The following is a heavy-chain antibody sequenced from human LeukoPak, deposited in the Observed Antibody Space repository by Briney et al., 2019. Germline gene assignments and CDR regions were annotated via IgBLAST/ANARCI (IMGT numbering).Heavy chain of an antibody. CDR2: IYYSGRT. D-gene: IGHD7-27*01. Sequence: PSETLSLTCTVSGGSINNYYWSWIRQPPGKGLEWIGYIYYSGRTYYNPSLKSRLTISVDTSKNQFSLELTSATAADTAVYYCARTRDWGGFDYGGQGTLVTVAS. CDR1: GGSINNYY. V-gene: IGHV4-59*01. J-gene: IGHJ4*02. CDR3: ARTRDWGGFDY.